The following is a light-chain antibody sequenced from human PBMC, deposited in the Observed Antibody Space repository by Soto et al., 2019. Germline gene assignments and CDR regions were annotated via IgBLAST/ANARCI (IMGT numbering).Light chain of an antibody. CDR1: QSVSSGY. CDR3: QQYGGSWT. V-gene: IGKV3-20*01. Sequence: EIVLTQSPGTLSLSPGERAALSCRASQSVSSGYLAWYQQSPGQAPRLLIYGASSRATGIPDRFSGSGSGTDFTLSISRLEPEDFAVYYCQQYGGSWTFGQGTKVEI. CDR2: GAS. J-gene: IGKJ1*01.